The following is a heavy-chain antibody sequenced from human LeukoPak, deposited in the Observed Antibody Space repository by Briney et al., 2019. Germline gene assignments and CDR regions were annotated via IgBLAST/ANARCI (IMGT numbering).Heavy chain of an antibody. CDR1: GGSISSSSYY. CDR2: IYHSGST. Sequence: SETLSLTCTVSGGSISSSSYYWGWIRQPPGKGLEWIGSIYHSGSTNYNPSLKSRVTISVDKSKNQFSLKLSSVTAADTAVYYCARAPDYDFWSGYYNGNWFDPWGQGTLVTVSS. J-gene: IGHJ5*02. CDR3: ARAPDYDFWSGYYNGNWFDP. D-gene: IGHD3-3*01. V-gene: IGHV4-39*07.